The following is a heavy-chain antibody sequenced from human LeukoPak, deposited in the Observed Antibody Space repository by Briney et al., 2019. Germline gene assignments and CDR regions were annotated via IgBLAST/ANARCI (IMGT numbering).Heavy chain of an antibody. CDR3: ARSRASTRNYFDY. J-gene: IGHJ4*02. D-gene: IGHD1-26*01. V-gene: IGHV3-30*01. CDR2: LSYDGSSK. CDR1: GFTFSNYA. Sequence: GGSLRLSCAASGFTFSNYAIHWVRQAPGKGLEWVADLSYDGSSKYFADSVKGRFTISRDTSKNTVYLQTNSLRPEDTAVYYCARSRASTRNYFDYWGQGTLVTVSS.